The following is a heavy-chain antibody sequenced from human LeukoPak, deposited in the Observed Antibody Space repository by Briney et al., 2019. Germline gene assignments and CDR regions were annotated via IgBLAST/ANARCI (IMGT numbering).Heavy chain of an antibody. J-gene: IGHJ4*02. V-gene: IGHV3-48*01. Sequence: PGGSLRLSCAASGFTFSGYSMNWVRQAPGKGLEWVSYISSSSSTIYYADSVKGRFTISRDNAKNSLYLQMNSLRVEDTAVYYCARDRAYLWGQGTLVTVSS. CDR3: ARDRAYL. CDR1: GFTFSGYS. CDR2: ISSSSSTI.